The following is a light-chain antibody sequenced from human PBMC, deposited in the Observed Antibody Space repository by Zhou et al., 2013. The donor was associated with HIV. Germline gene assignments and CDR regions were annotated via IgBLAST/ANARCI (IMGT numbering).Light chain of an antibody. CDR3: QQSYNTAWT. J-gene: IGKJ1*01. CDR2: AAS. V-gene: IGKV1-39*01. CDR1: QSISNY. Sequence: DIQMTQSPSSLSASVGDRVTITCRASQSISNYLNWYQEKPGKVPKLLIYAASSLQSGVPSRFSGSGSGTDFTLTISNLQPEDFATYYCQQSYNTAWTFGQGTKVDIK.